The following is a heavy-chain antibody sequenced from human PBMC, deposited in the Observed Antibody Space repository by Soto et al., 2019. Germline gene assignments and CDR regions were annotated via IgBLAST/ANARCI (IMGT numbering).Heavy chain of an antibody. CDR3: ARGPQPQRGQLVRDFDY. CDR1: GYTFTGYY. D-gene: IGHD6-6*01. V-gene: IGHV1-2*04. J-gene: IGHJ4*02. Sequence: QVQLVQSGAEVKKPGASVKVSCKASGYTFTGYYMHWVRQAPGQGLEGMGWINPNSGGTNYAQKFQGWVTMTRDTSISTAYMELSRLRSDDTAVYYCARGPQPQRGQLVRDFDYWGQGTLVTVSS. CDR2: INPNSGGT.